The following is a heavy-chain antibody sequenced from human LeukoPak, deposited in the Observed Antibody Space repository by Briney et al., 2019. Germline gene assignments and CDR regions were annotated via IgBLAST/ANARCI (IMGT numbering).Heavy chain of an antibody. CDR3: EGERGDAFDV. Sequence: GGSLRLSCAASGFTFSSYWMNWVRQAPGQGLEWVANIKHDASEIYYVDSVKGRFTISRDNAKNSLYLQMKNLRAEETAVYYCEGERGDAFDVWGQGTMVTVSS. CDR2: IKHDASEI. CDR1: GFTFSSYW. J-gene: IGHJ3*01. V-gene: IGHV3-7*01.